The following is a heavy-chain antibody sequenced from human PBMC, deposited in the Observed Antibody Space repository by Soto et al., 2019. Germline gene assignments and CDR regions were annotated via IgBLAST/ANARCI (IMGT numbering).Heavy chain of an antibody. J-gene: IGHJ3*02. CDR2: ISGSGGST. CDR3: AKLPHITIFRVVMADAFDI. V-gene: IGHV3-23*01. D-gene: IGHD3-3*01. CDR1: GFTFSSYA. Sequence: GGSLRLSCAASGFTFSSYAMSWVRQAPGKGLEWVSAISGSGGSTYYADSVKGRFTISRDNSKNTLYLQMNSLRAEDTAVYYCAKLPHITIFRVVMADAFDIWGQGTMVTVSS.